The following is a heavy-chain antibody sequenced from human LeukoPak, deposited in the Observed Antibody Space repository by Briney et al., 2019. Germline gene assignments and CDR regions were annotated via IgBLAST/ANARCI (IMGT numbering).Heavy chain of an antibody. Sequence: ASVKVSCKASGYTFTSYDINWVRRATGQGLEWMGWMNPNSGNTGYAQKFQGRVTMTRNTSISTAYMELSSLRSEDTAVYYCARGTRYCSSTSCYRGENWFDPWGQGTLVTVSS. J-gene: IGHJ5*02. CDR2: MNPNSGNT. V-gene: IGHV1-8*01. CDR3: ARGTRYCSSTSCYRGENWFDP. CDR1: GYTFTSYD. D-gene: IGHD2-2*02.